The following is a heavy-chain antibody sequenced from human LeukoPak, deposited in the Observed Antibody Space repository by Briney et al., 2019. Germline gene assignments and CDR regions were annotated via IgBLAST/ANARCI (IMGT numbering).Heavy chain of an antibody. V-gene: IGHV3-7*01. CDR1: GFNFGTYW. Sequence: GGSLRFSGTAAGFNFGTYWMSWVRKSPEKGLSFVANIKYDDTVKNYVDSVKGRFTISRDNPSNSVYLQMDSLRPEDTALYYCARDPDSSAFDYWGQGAQVTVSS. D-gene: IGHD2-15*01. CDR3: ARDPDSSAFDY. J-gene: IGHJ4*02. CDR2: IKYDDTVK.